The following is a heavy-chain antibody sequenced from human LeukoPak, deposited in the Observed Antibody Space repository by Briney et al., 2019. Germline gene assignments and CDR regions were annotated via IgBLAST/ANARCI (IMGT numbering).Heavy chain of an antibody. V-gene: IGHV3-23*01. CDR2: ISGSGGST. D-gene: IGHD6-19*01. CDR3: AKEYQGSGWYYYYYYYMDV. J-gene: IGHJ6*03. Sequence: GGSLRLSCAASGFTFSSYGMSWVRQAPGKGLEWVSAISGSGGSTYYADSVKGRFTISRDNSKNTLYLQMNSLRAEDTAVYYCAKEYQGSGWYYYYYYYMDVWGKGTTVTISS. CDR1: GFTFSSYG.